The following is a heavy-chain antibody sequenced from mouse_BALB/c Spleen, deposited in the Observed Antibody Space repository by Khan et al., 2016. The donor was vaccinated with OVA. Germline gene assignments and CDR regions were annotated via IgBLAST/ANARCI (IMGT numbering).Heavy chain of an antibody. V-gene: IGHV2-6-4*01. Sequence: QVQLKQSGPGLVAPSQSLSITCTVSGFSLSRYNIHWFRQPPGKGLEWLGMIWGGGGTDYNSTLKIRLSISKDNSKSQVFLKMNSLQTDDTAMYCCARAYYRYDGYYAMDYWGQGTSVTVSS. J-gene: IGHJ4*01. D-gene: IGHD2-14*01. CDR1: GFSLSRYN. CDR2: IWGGGGT. CDR3: ARAYYRYDGYYAMDY.